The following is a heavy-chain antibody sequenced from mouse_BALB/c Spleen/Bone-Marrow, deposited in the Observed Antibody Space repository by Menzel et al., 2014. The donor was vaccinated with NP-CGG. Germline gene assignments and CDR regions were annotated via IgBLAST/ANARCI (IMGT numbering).Heavy chain of an antibody. J-gene: IGHJ2*01. Sequence: DVKLQESGPDLVKPSQSLSLTCTVTGYSITSSYGWHWIRQFPGNKLEWMGYIHYRGSTDYNSSLKSRISITRDTSKNQFSLQLNSVTTEDTATYYCTRETTAVADFDYWGQGATLTVTS. CDR3: TRETTAVADFDY. CDR2: IHYRGST. CDR1: GYSITSSYG. D-gene: IGHD1-1*01. V-gene: IGHV3-1*02.